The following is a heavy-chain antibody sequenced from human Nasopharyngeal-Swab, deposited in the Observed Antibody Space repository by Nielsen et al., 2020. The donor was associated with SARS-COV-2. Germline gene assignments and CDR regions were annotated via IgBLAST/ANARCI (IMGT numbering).Heavy chain of an antibody. D-gene: IGHD6-19*01. CDR1: GFTFSSYA. CDR3: AKDLPFERIAVAGTAFDY. Sequence: GGSLRLSCAASGFTFSSYAMSWVRQAPGKGLEWVSAISGSGGSTYYADSVKGRFTISRDNSKNTLYLQMNSLRAEDTAVYYCAKDLPFERIAVAGTAFDYWGQRTLVTVSS. CDR2: ISGSGGST. V-gene: IGHV3-23*01. J-gene: IGHJ4*02.